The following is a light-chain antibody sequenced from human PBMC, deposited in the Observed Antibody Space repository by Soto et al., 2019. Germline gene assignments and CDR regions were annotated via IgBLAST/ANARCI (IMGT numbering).Light chain of an antibody. CDR1: QSVSSY. Sequence: EIVLTQSPATLSLSPGERATLSCRASQSVSSYLAWYQQKPGQAPRVLIYDASSRATGIPARFSGSGSGTVFTITISMLEPDVVAVYYCQQRSNWPSFGGGTKVEIK. CDR2: DAS. CDR3: QQRSNWPS. V-gene: IGKV3-11*01. J-gene: IGKJ4*01.